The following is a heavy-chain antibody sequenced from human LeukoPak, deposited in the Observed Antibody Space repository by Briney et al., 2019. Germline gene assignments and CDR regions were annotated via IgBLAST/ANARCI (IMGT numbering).Heavy chain of an antibody. J-gene: IGHJ4*02. Sequence: SETLSLTCTVSGGSTSPYYWSWIRQPPGKGLEWIGYIYHSGSTYYNPSLKSRVTISVDTSKNQFSLKLSSVTAADTAVYYCARARVILEWLPYFDYWGQGTLVTVSS. CDR1: GGSTSPYY. D-gene: IGHD3-3*01. V-gene: IGHV4-59*12. CDR3: ARARVILEWLPYFDY. CDR2: IYHSGST.